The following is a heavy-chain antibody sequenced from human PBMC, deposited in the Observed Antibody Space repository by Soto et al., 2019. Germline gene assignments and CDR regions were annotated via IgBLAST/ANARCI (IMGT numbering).Heavy chain of an antibody. CDR3: ASDRPIAGLGPDYYYYGMDV. CDR1: GFTFSSYA. CDR2: ISYDGSNK. Sequence: QVQLVESGGGVVQPGRSLRLSCAASGFTFSSYAMHWVRQAPGKGLEWVAVISYDGSNKYYADSVKGRFTISRDNSKNTLYLQMNSLRAEDTAVYYCASDRPIAGLGPDYYYYGMDVWGQGTTVTVSS. V-gene: IGHV3-30-3*01. J-gene: IGHJ6*02. D-gene: IGHD2-15*01.